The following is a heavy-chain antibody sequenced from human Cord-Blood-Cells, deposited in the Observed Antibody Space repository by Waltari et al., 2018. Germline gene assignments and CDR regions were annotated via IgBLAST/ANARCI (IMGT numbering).Heavy chain of an antibody. CDR3: TTSYWLYYDFWSGYYAFDI. Sequence: EVQLVESGGGLVKPGGSLRLSCAASGFTFSNAWMSWVRQAPGKGLEWVGRIKSKTDGGTTDYAAPVKGRFTISRDDSKNTLYLQMNSLKTEDTAVYYCTTSYWLYYDFWSGYYAFDIWAKGQWSPSLQ. J-gene: IGHJ3*02. D-gene: IGHD3-3*01. CDR2: IKSKTDGGTT. V-gene: IGHV3-15*01. CDR1: GFTFSNAW.